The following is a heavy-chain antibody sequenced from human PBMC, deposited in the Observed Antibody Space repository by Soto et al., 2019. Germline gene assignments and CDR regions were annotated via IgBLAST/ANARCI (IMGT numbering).Heavy chain of an antibody. J-gene: IGHJ4*02. Sequence: QVQLQESGPGLVKPSETLSLTCTVSGGSISIYYWSWIRQPPGKGLEWIGYIYYSGSTNYNPSLKSRVTISVDTSKNQFSLKLSSVTAADTAVYYCARVRRVGATIDYWGQGTLVTVSS. D-gene: IGHD1-26*01. CDR1: GGSISIYY. CDR2: IYYSGST. CDR3: ARVRRVGATIDY. V-gene: IGHV4-59*01.